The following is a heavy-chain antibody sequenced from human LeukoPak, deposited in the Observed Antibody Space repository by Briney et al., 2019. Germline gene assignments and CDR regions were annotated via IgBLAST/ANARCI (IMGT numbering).Heavy chain of an antibody. CDR2: ISSSSSYI. V-gene: IGHV3-21*01. CDR1: GFTFSSFS. CDR3: ARLTCSSTSCHCDY. J-gene: IGHJ4*02. Sequence: GGSLRLSCAASGFTFSSFSMNWVRQAPGKGLEWVSSISSSSSYIYYADSVKGRFTISRDNAKNSLYLQMNSLRAEDTAVYYCARLTCSSTSCHCDYWGQGTLSPSPQ. D-gene: IGHD2-2*01.